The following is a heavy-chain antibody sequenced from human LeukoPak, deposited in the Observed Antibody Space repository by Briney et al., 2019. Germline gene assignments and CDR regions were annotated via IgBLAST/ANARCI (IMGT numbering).Heavy chain of an antibody. Sequence: GGSLRLSCGGSGFTFSSYAMSWVRQAPGKGLEWVSAISGSGTDTFYANSVKGRFTISRDNPKNALYLQMNSLRAEDTAVYYCAKGGGSSCYSPSDYWGQGTLVTVSS. J-gene: IGHJ4*02. CDR2: ISGSGTDT. V-gene: IGHV3-23*01. CDR1: GFTFSSYA. CDR3: AKGGGSSCYSPSDY. D-gene: IGHD2-15*01.